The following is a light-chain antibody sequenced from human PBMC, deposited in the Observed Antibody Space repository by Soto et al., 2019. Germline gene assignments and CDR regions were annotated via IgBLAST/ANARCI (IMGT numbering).Light chain of an antibody. CDR2: DVT. CDR3: CSYAGSYTYVV. CDR1: SSDVGGYNS. V-gene: IGLV2-11*01. Sequence: QSALTQPRSVSGSPGQSVTISCTGTSSDVGGYNSVSWYQHHPGKAPKLMIYDVTKRPSGVPDRFSGSKSGNTASLTISGLQAEDEADYYCCSYAGSYTYVVFGGGTKVTVL. J-gene: IGLJ2*01.